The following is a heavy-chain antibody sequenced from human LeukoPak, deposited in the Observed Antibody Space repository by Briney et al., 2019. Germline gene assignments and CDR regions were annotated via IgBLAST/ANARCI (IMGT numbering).Heavy chain of an antibody. D-gene: IGHD2-2*01. V-gene: IGHV4-4*07. Sequence: SETLSLTWTVSGGSISSYYWSWIRQPAGKGLEWIGRIYTSGSTNYNPSLKSRVTMSVDTSKNQFSLKLSSVTAADTAVYYCARVVPAASRRFGWFDPWGQGTLVTVSS. CDR1: GGSISSYY. J-gene: IGHJ5*02. CDR3: ARVVPAASRRFGWFDP. CDR2: IYTSGST.